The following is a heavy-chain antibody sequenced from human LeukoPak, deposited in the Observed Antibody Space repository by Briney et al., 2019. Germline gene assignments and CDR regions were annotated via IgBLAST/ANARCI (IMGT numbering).Heavy chain of an antibody. D-gene: IGHD6-6*01. CDR3: ARAGVDRAARRHYYYYYMDV. J-gene: IGHJ6*03. V-gene: IGHV1-18*01. Sequence: ASVKVSCKASGYTFTSYGISWVRQAPGQGLEWMGWINTYNGNTNYAQKLQGRVTMTTDTSTSTADMELRSLRSDDTAVYYCARAGVDRAARRHYYYYYMDVWGKGTTVTVSS. CDR2: INTYNGNT. CDR1: GYTFTSYG.